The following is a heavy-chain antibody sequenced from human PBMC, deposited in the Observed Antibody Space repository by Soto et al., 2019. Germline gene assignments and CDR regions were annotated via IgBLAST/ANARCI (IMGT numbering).Heavy chain of an antibody. J-gene: IGHJ5*02. Sequence: EVQLLESGGGLVQPGGSLRLSCAASGFTFSRSAMNWVRQAPGKGLEWVSLISDTGDNTYYADSVKGRFSIFRDNSKNMLYLQMNNLRVEDTAVYYCAKDGATRAWFGPWGQGTLVIVSS. V-gene: IGHV3-23*01. D-gene: IGHD1-26*01. CDR3: AKDGATRAWFGP. CDR2: ISDTGDNT. CDR1: GFTFSRSA.